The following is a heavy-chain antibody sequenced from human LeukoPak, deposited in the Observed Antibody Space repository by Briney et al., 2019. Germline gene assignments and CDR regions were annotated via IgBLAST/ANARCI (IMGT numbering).Heavy chain of an antibody. D-gene: IGHD2-21*01. Sequence: GGSLRLSCAASGFTFGSYWMHWVRQAPGEGLVRVSRVNNDGRSTSYGDFVKGRFTISRDNAKNTLFLQINSLRAEDKVIYYCVRDVWGDRDSYFDYWGQGTLVTVSS. CDR2: VNNDGRST. V-gene: IGHV3-74*01. J-gene: IGHJ4*02. CDR3: VRDVWGDRDSYFDY. CDR1: GFTFGSYW.